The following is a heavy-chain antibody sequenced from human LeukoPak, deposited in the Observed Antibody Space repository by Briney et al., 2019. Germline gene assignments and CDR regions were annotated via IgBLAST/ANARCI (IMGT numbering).Heavy chain of an antibody. CDR3: ARGKMVYVPDY. V-gene: IGHV1-8*01. J-gene: IGHJ4*02. Sequence: XASVTVSCKASGYTFTSYDINWVRQAPGQGLEWMGWMNPNSGNTVYAQKFQGRVTMTRNTSISTAYMELSSLRSEDTAVYYCARGKMVYVPDYWGQGTLVTVSS. D-gene: IGHD2-8*01. CDR1: GYTFTSYD. CDR2: MNPNSGNT.